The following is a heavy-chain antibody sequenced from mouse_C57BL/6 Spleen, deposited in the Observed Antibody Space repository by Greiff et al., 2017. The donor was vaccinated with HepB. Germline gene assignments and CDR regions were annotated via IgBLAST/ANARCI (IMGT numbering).Heavy chain of an antibody. J-gene: IGHJ2*01. CDR3: AKAYYSKGGFFDY. CDR2: IWSGGST. CDR1: GFSLTSYG. Sequence: QVQLKESGPGLVQPSQSLSITCTVSGFSLTSYGVHWVRQSPGKGLEWLGVIWSGGSTDYNAAFISRLSISKDNSKSQVFFKMNSLQADDTAIYYCAKAYYSKGGFFDYWGQGTTLTVSS. V-gene: IGHV2-2*01. D-gene: IGHD2-5*01.